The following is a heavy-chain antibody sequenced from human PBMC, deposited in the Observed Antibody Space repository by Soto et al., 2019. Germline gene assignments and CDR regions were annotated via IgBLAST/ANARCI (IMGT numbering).Heavy chain of an antibody. CDR1: GFTFSGSA. D-gene: IGHD4-17*01. Sequence: LRLSCAASGFTFSGSAMHWVRQASGKGLEWVGRIRSKANSYATAYAASVKGRFTISRDDSKNTAYLQMNSLKTEDTAVYYCTHYGDYSRYYYGMDVWGQGTTVTVSS. CDR2: IRSKANSYAT. J-gene: IGHJ6*02. V-gene: IGHV3-73*01. CDR3: THYGDYSRYYYGMDV.